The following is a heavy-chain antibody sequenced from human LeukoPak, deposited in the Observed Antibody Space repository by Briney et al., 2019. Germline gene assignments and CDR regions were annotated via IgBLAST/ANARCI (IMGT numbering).Heavy chain of an antibody. V-gene: IGHV4-34*01. CDR1: GGSFSGYY. D-gene: IGHD3-9*01. CDR2: INHSGST. CDR3: ARLRYYDILTGKIYYYYYMDV. J-gene: IGHJ6*03. Sequence: SETLSLTCAVYGGSFSGYYWSWIRQPPGKGLEWSGEINHSGSTNYNPSLKSRVTISVDTSKNQFSLKLSSVTAADTAVYYCARLRYYDILTGKIYYYYYMDVWGKGPTVTISS.